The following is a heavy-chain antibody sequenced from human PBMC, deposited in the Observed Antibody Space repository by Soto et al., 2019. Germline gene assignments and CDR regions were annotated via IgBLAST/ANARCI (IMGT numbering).Heavy chain of an antibody. V-gene: IGHV1-69*05. Sequence: QVQLVQSGAEVKKPGSSVKVSCKASGGTFSSYAISWVRQAPGQGLEWMGGIIPIFGTANYAQKFQGRVTITPAESTSTAYMELSSLRTEDPAVYCCARDLDSMSSFGYWGQGTMVTVSS. CDR1: GGTFSSYA. CDR2: IIPIFGTA. J-gene: IGHJ4*02. CDR3: ARDLDSMSSFGY. D-gene: IGHD3-22*01.